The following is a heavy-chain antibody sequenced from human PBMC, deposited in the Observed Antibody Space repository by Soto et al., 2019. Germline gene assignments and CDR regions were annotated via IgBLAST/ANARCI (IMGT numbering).Heavy chain of an antibody. CDR3: VRDTYFSDSSGYTRCFEH. CDR1: GFTLSDSY. D-gene: IGHD3-22*01. Sequence: EVQLVESGGGLVQPGGSLRLSCAASGFTLSDSYIDWVRQAPGKGLEWVGRSRDRASAYSTIYAASGKGRFATSRDDSNNLVHREMNSLTTEDTAVYYCVRDTYFSDSSGYTRCFEHWGQGTLVTVSS. CDR2: SRDRASAYST. V-gene: IGHV3-72*01. J-gene: IGHJ5*02.